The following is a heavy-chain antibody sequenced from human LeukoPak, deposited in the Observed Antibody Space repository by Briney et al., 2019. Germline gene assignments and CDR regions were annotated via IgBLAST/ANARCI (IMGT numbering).Heavy chain of an antibody. CDR1: GGSISSYY. Sequence: TSETLSLTCTVSGGSISSYYWSWIRQPPGKGLEWIGYIYYSGSTNYNPSLKSRVTISVDTSRNQFSLKLSSVTAADTAVYYCARQPTYCSGGSCSYPFDYWGQGTLVTVSS. J-gene: IGHJ4*02. D-gene: IGHD2-15*01. V-gene: IGHV4-59*08. CDR2: IYYSGST. CDR3: ARQPTYCSGGSCSYPFDY.